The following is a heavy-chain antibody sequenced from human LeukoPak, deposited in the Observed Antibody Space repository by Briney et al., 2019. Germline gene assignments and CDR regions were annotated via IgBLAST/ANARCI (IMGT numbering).Heavy chain of an antibody. D-gene: IGHD3-9*01. CDR1: GVSISNYY. V-gene: IGHV4-59*01. Sequence: SETLSLTCNVSGVSISNYYWSWIRQPPGKGLEWIGYIPNSGSTNYYPPLKSRVTKSVDTSKNRFSLRLSSVTAADTAVYYCARCPGCDWLFGYYCYMDVWGKGTTVTVSS. J-gene: IGHJ6*03. CDR2: IPNSGST. CDR3: ARCPGCDWLFGYYCYMDV.